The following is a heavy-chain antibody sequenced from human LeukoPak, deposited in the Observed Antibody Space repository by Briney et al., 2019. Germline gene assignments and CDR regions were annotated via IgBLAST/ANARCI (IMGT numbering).Heavy chain of an antibody. CDR2: IYYSGST. V-gene: IGHV4-59*01. D-gene: IGHD5-18*01. Sequence: SETLSLTCTVSGGSISSYYWSWIRQSPGKGLEWFGDIYYSGSTNYNPSLKSRVTISVDTSKNQFSLKLSSVPAADTAVYYCARGYGYYFDYWGQGTLVTVSS. CDR1: GGSISSYY. CDR3: ARGYGYYFDY. J-gene: IGHJ4*02.